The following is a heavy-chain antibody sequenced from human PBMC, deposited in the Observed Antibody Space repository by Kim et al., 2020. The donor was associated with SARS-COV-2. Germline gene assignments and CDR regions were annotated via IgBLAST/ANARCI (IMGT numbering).Heavy chain of an antibody. CDR1: GGSISSGGYY. CDR2: IYYSGST. CDR3: ARGASITIFGVVILGGAFDP. V-gene: IGHV4-31*03. D-gene: IGHD3-3*01. Sequence: SETLSLTCTVSGGSISSGGYYWSWIRQHPGKGLEWIGYIYYSGSTYYNPSLKSRVTISVDTSKNQFFLKLSSVTAADTAVYYCARGASITIFGVVILGGAFDPWGQGTLVTVSS. J-gene: IGHJ5*02.